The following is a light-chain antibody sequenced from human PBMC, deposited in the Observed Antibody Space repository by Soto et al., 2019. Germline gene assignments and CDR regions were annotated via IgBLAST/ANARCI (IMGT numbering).Light chain of an antibody. CDR1: QSISSW. CDR3: QQYPRYST. J-gene: IGKJ1*01. Sequence: DTQMTQSPSTLSASGGDRVTITCRASQSISSWLAWYQQKPGKAPKLLIYDVSTLDSGVPSRFSGSASGTEFTLPLTSLDSDAFAPYYCQQYPRYSTFAQGTKVDIK. CDR2: DVS. V-gene: IGKV1-5*01.